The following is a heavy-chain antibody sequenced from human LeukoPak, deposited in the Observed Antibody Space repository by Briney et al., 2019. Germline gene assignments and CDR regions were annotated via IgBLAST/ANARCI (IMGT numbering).Heavy chain of an antibody. J-gene: IGHJ5*02. D-gene: IGHD2/OR15-2a*01. Sequence: SETLSLTCTVSGGSISSSSYCWGWIRQPPGKGLEWIGEINHSGSTNYNPSLKSRVTISVDTSKNQFSLKLSSVTAADTAVYYCASSSTLTPWGQGTLVTVSS. V-gene: IGHV4-39*07. CDR3: ASSSTLTP. CDR1: GGSISSSSYC. CDR2: INHSGST.